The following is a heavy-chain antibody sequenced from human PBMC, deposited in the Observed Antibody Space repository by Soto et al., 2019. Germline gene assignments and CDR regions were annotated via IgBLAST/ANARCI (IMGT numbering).Heavy chain of an antibody. CDR2: INGGRGDT. CDR1: GYTFINYP. Sequence: ASVKVSCTASGYTFINYPMHWVRQAPGQRLEWMGCINGGRGDTKYSQNFQGRVTISRDTSASTAYMELSSLRSEDTAVFYCAIQSGGVVYWGQGTLVTVSS. V-gene: IGHV1-3*01. J-gene: IGHJ4*02. CDR3: AIQSGGVVY. D-gene: IGHD5-12*01.